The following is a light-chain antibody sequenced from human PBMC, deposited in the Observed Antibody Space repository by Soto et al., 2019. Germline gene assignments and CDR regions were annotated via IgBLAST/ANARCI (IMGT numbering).Light chain of an antibody. CDR1: SSDVGGYNY. CDR2: DVS. Sequence: QSALTQPRSVSGSPGQSVTISCTGTSSDVGGYNYVSWFQQYPGKAPKLMIYDVSNRPPGVSNRFSGSKSGNTASLTISGLQAEDEADYYCSSYAGSYSVFGGGTKVTVL. V-gene: IGLV2-11*01. J-gene: IGLJ2*01. CDR3: SSYAGSYSV.